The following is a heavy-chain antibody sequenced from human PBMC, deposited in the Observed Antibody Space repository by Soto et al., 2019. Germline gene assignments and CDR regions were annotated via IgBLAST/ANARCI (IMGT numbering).Heavy chain of an antibody. D-gene: IGHD3-3*01. Sequence: SETLSLTCAVYGGSFSDYYWTLIRQPPGKGLEWIGELNPSGGTHYNPSLKSRVIISVDTSKNQFSLKLSSVTAADTAVYYCARVGVAMESNWFDPWGQGTLVTVSS. CDR1: GGSFSDYY. CDR3: ARVGVAMESNWFDP. J-gene: IGHJ5*02. V-gene: IGHV4-34*01. CDR2: LNPSGGT.